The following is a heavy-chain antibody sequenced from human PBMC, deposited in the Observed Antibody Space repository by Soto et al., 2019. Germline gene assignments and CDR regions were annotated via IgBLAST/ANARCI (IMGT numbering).Heavy chain of an antibody. CDR2: IIPILGIA. CDR1: GGTFSSYT. Sequence: SVKVSCKASGGTFSSYTISWVRQAPGQGLEWMGRIIPILGIANYAQKFQGRVTITADKSTSTAYMELSSLRSEDTAVYYCARDQEGYSSSWQHYYYYMDVWGKGTTVTVSS. D-gene: IGHD6-13*01. J-gene: IGHJ6*03. CDR3: ARDQEGYSSSWQHYYYYMDV. V-gene: IGHV1-69*04.